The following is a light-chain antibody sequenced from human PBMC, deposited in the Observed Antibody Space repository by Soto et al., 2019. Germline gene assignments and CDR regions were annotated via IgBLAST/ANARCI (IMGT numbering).Light chain of an antibody. V-gene: IGLV2-14*01. CDR2: EVN. Sequence: QFVLIQPASVSGSPGQSITIPCTGTSRDVGGSNYVSWYQHHPHRAPKLLIYEVNYRPSGVSSRFSGSKSGNTASLTISGLQAEDEADYYCSSYTSSNTLEVFGVGTKVTVL. J-gene: IGLJ1*01. CDR1: SRDVGGSNY. CDR3: SSYTSSNTLEV.